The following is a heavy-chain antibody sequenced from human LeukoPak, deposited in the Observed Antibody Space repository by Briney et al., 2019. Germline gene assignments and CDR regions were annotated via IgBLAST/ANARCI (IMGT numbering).Heavy chain of an antibody. D-gene: IGHD6-13*01. CDR3: ARENSYSSSWTDAFDI. J-gene: IGHJ3*02. V-gene: IGHV1-69*01. CDR1: GGTFSSYA. Sequence: SVKVSCKASGGTFSSYAISWVRQAPGQGLEWMGGIIPIFGTANYAQKFQGRVTITADESTSTAYMELSSLRSEDTAVYYCARENSYSSSWTDAFDIWGQGTMVTASS. CDR2: IIPIFGTA.